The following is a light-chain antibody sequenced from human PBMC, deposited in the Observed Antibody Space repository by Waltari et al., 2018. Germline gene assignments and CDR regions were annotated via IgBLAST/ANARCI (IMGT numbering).Light chain of an antibody. CDR1: QSLLYSSNNKNY. CDR2: WAS. Sequence: DIVMTQSPDSLSVSLGERATINCKSGQSLLYSSNNKNYLAWYQQKPGQPPRLLISWASTRESGVPDRFSGSGSGTDFTLTISSLQAEDVAIYYCQQFYNTPLTFGGGTKVEIE. J-gene: IGKJ4*01. CDR3: QQFYNTPLT. V-gene: IGKV4-1*01.